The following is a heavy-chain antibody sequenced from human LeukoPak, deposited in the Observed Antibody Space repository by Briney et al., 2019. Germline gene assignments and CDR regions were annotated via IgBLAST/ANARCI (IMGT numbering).Heavy chain of an antibody. CDR1: GYSFTSYW. Sequence: GESLKISCKGSGYSFTSYWISWVRQMPGKGLEWMGRIDPSDSYTNYSPSFQGHVTLSADKSISTAYLQWSSLKASDTAMYYCVRLTYSSGWHDYWGQGTLVTVSS. V-gene: IGHV5-10-1*01. CDR2: IDPSDSYT. J-gene: IGHJ4*02. CDR3: VRLTYSSGWHDY. D-gene: IGHD6-19*01.